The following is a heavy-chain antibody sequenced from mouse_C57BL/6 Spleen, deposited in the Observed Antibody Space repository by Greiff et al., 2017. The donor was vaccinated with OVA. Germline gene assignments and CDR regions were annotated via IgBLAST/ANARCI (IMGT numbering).Heavy chain of an antibody. CDR1: GYTFTSYW. V-gene: IGHV1-64*01. J-gene: IGHJ1*03. CDR2: IHPNSGST. CDR3: ARLYDGYEYFDV. Sequence: QVQLQQPGAELVKPGASVKLSCKASGYTFTSYWMHWVKQRPGQGLEWIGMIHPNSGSTNYNEKFKSKATLTVDKSSSTAYMQLSSLTSEDSAVYYCARLYDGYEYFDVWGTGTTVTVSS. D-gene: IGHD2-3*01.